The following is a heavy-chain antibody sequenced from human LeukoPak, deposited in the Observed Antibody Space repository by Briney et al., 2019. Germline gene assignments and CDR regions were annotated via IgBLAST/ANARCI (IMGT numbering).Heavy chain of an antibody. D-gene: IGHD5-18*01. V-gene: IGHV3-21*01. Sequence: GGSLRLSCAASGFTFSSYSMNWVRQAPGKGLEWVSSISSSSSYIYYADSVKGRFTISRDNAKNSLYLQMNSLRAEDTAVYYCAKVSSYGQYYYYYMDVWGKGTTVTISS. CDR3: AKVSSYGQYYYYYMDV. CDR1: GFTFSSYS. J-gene: IGHJ6*03. CDR2: ISSSSSYI.